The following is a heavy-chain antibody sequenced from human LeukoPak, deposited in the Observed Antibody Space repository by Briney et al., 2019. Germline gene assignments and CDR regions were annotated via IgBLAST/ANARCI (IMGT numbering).Heavy chain of an antibody. CDR3: VKDLRVVD. V-gene: IGHV7-4-1*02. CDR2: INTNTGNP. J-gene: IGHJ4*02. Sequence: ASVKVSCKTSGYTFTEYSINWVRQAPGQGLEWMGWINTNTGNPTYAQGFTGRFVFSLDTSVSTAFLQISSLTPEDTAVYYCVKDLRVVDWGQGTLDTVSS. CDR1: GYTFTEYS. D-gene: IGHD3-22*01.